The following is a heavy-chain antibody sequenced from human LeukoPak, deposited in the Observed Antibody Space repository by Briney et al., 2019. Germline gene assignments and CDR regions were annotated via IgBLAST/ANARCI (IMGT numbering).Heavy chain of an antibody. V-gene: IGHV3-23*01. D-gene: IGHD1-26*01. CDR3: ARDPSYSENIDY. CDR2: ISGSGGST. CDR1: RFTFSSYA. J-gene: IGHJ4*02. Sequence: PGGSLRLSCGASRFTFSSYAMSWVRQAPGKGLEWVSVISGSGGSTYYADSVKGRFTISRDNSKNTLYLQMNSLRAEDTAVYYCARDPSYSENIDYWGQGTLVTVSS.